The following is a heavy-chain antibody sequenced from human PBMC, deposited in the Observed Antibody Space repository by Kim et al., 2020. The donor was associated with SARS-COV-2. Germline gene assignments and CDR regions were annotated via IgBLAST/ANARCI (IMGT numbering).Heavy chain of an antibody. CDR2: ISAYNGTT. CDR3: ARDYGYYGSGSYYRVFDY. Sequence: SWVRQAPGQGLEWMGWISAYNGTTNYAQKLQGRVTMTTDTSTSTAYMELRSLRSDDTAVYYCARDYGYYGSGSYYRVFDYWGQGTLVTVST. V-gene: IGHV1-18*01. J-gene: IGHJ4*02. D-gene: IGHD3-10*01.